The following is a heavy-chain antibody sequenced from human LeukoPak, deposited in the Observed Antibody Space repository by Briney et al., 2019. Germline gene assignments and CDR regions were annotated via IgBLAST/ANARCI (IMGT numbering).Heavy chain of an antibody. V-gene: IGHV1-69*13. CDR3: ARVGSSTSCFMCGLPV. CDR1: GGTFSSYA. D-gene: IGHD2-2*01. J-gene: IGHJ6*02. CDR2: IIPIFGTA. Sequence: SVKVSCKASGGTFSSYAINWVRQAPGQGLEWMGGIIPIFGTANYAQKFQGRVTITADESTSTAYMELGSLRSEDTAVYYCARVGSSTSCFMCGLPVWGQGTTVTVSS.